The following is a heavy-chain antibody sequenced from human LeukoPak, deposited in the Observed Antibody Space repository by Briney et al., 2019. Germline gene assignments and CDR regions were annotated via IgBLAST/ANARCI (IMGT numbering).Heavy chain of an antibody. J-gene: IGHJ6*02. Sequence: GGSLRLSCAASGFTFSSYAMSWVRQAPGKGLEWVSAISGSGGSTYYADSVKGRFTTSRDNSKNTLYLQMNSLRAEDTAVYYCAKDRHYDFWSGTDYYYGMDVWGQGTMVTVSS. CDR1: GFTFSSYA. V-gene: IGHV3-23*01. D-gene: IGHD3-3*01. CDR3: AKDRHYDFWSGTDYYYGMDV. CDR2: ISGSGGST.